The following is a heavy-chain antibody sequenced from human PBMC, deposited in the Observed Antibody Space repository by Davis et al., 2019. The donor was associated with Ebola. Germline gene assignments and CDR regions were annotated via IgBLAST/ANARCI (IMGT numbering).Heavy chain of an antibody. Sequence: ASVKVSCKASGYTFTDYNIHWMRQAPGQGLEWLGRVILKSGATNYAQKFQGRVTMTRDTSISTVYMELSSRRYDDTAVFYCARDSGNYWGQGILVTVSS. D-gene: IGHD1-26*01. J-gene: IGHJ4*02. V-gene: IGHV1-2*06. CDR1: GYTFTDYN. CDR2: VILKSGAT. CDR3: ARDSGNY.